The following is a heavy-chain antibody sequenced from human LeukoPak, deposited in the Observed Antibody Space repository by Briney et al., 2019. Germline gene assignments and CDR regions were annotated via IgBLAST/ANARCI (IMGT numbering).Heavy chain of an antibody. CDR2: IYTSGST. CDR3: ARDKLGELLDDAFDI. CDR1: GGSISSYH. D-gene: IGHD3-10*01. Sequence: PSETLSLTCTVSGGSISSYHWSWIRQPAGKGLEWIGRIYTSGSTNYKPSLKSRVTMSVDTSKHQFSLKLSSVTAADTAVYYCARDKLGELLDDAFDIWGQGTMVTVSS. J-gene: IGHJ3*02. V-gene: IGHV4-4*07.